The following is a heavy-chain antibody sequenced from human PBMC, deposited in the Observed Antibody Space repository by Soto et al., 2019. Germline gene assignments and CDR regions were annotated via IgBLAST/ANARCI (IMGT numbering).Heavy chain of an antibody. CDR1: GESISSSSYY. D-gene: IGHD2-21*02. J-gene: IGHJ4*02. CDR3: ARQRTTVVTQAYFDH. Sequence: SETLSLTCIVSGESISSSSYYWGWNRQPPGKGLEWIGSIYYSGRTYYNPSFKSRVTISIDTSKNQFSLKLSSVTATDTAVYYCARQRTTVVTQAYFDHWGQGALVTVFS. CDR2: IYYSGRT. V-gene: IGHV4-39*01.